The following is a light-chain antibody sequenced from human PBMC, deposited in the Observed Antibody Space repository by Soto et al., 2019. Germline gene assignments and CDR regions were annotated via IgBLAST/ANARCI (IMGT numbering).Light chain of an antibody. Sequence: QSVLTQSPSASASLGASVKLTCALSSGHSSYAIAWHQQQPEKGPRALMKLNSDGSHTRGDGIPDRFSGSSSGAERYLTISSLQSEDEADYYCQTWGTGILVFGGGTMLTVL. CDR1: SGHSSYA. CDR3: QTWGTGILV. J-gene: IGLJ3*02. V-gene: IGLV4-69*01. CDR2: LNSDGSH.